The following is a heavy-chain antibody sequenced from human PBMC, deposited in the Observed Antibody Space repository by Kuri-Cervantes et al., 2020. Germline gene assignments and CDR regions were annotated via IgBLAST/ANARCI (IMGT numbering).Heavy chain of an antibody. CDR2: VTGSGDRT. D-gene: IGHD4-17*01. V-gene: IGHV3-23*01. J-gene: IGHJ2*01. CDR3: AKGGLRYFDL. Sequence: GGSLRLSCAASGFTVSSNYMSWVRQAPGRGLEWVSTVTGSGDRTFYADSVKGRFSISRDNSKNMLYVQMDSLRGDDTAVHYCAKGGLRYFDLWGRGTLVTVSS. CDR1: GFTVSSNY.